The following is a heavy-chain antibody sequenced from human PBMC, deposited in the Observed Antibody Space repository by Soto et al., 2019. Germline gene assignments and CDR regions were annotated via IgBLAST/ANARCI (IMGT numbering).Heavy chain of an antibody. D-gene: IGHD3-22*01. J-gene: IGHJ4*02. CDR1: GYSFNTYW. CDR2: IYPDDSDT. CDR3: ARPGYYDSSGFFNFDH. Sequence: RESLKISCKASGYSFNTYWIGWVRQLPGKGLEWMGIIYPDDSDTRYSPSFQGQVTISADKSFTTVYLQWNSLKASDTAFYYCARPGYYDSSGFFNFDHWGQGTLVTVSS. V-gene: IGHV5-51*01.